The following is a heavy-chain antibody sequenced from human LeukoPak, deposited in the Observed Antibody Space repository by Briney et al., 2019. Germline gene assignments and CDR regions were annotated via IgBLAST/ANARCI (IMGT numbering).Heavy chain of an antibody. V-gene: IGHV4-31*03. D-gene: IGHD3-3*01. CDR1: GGAISSGGYY. CDR2: IYFRVST. Sequence: LQTLSLTCTVSGGAISSGGYYWSWIRQHPGKGLEWIGYIYFRVSTYYNPSLKSRVTISVDTSKNQFPLKLSSVTAADTAVDYCSRTIRLLEWSDWFDPWGQGTLVTVSS. CDR3: SRTIRLLEWSDWFDP. J-gene: IGHJ5*02.